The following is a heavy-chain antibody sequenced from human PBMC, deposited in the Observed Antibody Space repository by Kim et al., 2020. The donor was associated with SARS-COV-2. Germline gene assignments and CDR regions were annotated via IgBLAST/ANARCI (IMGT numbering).Heavy chain of an antibody. Sequence: VKGRFNIARDNAKNSLYLQMNSLRAEDTAVYYCARDLSLYGSGSQGGMDVWGQGTTVTVSS. J-gene: IGHJ6*02. D-gene: IGHD3-10*01. V-gene: IGHV3-11*04. CDR3: ARDLSLYGSGSQGGMDV.